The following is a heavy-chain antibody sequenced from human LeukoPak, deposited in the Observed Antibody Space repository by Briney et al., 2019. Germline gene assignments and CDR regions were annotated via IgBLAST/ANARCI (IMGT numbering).Heavy chain of an antibody. J-gene: IGHJ4*02. CDR2: ISGSGGST. V-gene: IGHV3-23*01. CDR3: AKRDSSSWYSLYFDY. Sequence: GGSLRLSCAASGFTFSSYAMSWVRQAPGKGLEWATAISGSGGSTYYADSVKGRFTISRDNSKNTLYLQMNSLRAEDTAVYYCAKRDSSSWYSLYFDYWGQGTLVTVSS. D-gene: IGHD6-13*01. CDR1: GFTFSSYA.